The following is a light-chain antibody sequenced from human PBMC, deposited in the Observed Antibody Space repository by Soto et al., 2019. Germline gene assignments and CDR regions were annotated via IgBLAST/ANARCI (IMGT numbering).Light chain of an antibody. CDR2: WAS. Sequence: DIVMTQSPDSLAVSLGERATINCKSSQSVLYSSNNKNYVAWYQQKPGQPPKLLIYWASTRESGVPDRFSGGGSGTDFTLTISSLPAEDVAVYYCQQYYNTPSYTFGQGTNLEIK. CDR3: QQYYNTPSYT. J-gene: IGKJ2*01. CDR1: QSVLYSSNNKNY. V-gene: IGKV4-1*01.